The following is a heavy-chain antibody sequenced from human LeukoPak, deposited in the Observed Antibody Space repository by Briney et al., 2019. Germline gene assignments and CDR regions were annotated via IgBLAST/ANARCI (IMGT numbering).Heavy chain of an antibody. V-gene: IGHV3-7*01. CDR1: GFTFSSYW. CDR3: AKGPGVSGSYYDY. Sequence: GGSLRLSCAASGFTFSSYWMSWVRQAPGKGLEWVANIKQDGSEKYYVDSVKGRFTISRDNAKNSLYLQMNSLRAEDTAVYYCAKGPGVSGSYYDYWGQGTLVTVSS. CDR2: IKQDGSEK. J-gene: IGHJ4*02. D-gene: IGHD1-26*01.